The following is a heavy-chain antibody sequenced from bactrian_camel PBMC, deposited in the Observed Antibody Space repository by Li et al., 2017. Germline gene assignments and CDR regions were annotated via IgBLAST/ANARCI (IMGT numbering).Heavy chain of an antibody. CDR3: AARVDCLRLEVGAPVFNI. CDR1: GLTFSRHD. J-gene: IGHJ4*01. Sequence: HVQLVESGGGSVQAGGSLRLSCAASGLTFSRHDMSWVRQAPGKEVEWVAGITSLPSLFRAASYADSVKGRFTISRDNAKNTLYLQLNSLKTEDTAMYYCAARVDCLRLEVGAPVFNIWGQGTQVTVS. CDR2: ITSLPSLFRAA. V-gene: IGHV3S6*01. D-gene: IGHD3*01.